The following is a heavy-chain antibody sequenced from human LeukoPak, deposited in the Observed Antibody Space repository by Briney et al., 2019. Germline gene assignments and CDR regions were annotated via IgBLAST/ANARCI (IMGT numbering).Heavy chain of an antibody. V-gene: IGHV4-31*03. CDR1: GGSISSGGYY. D-gene: IGHD3-10*01. Sequence: SETLSLTCTVSGGSISSGGYYWSWIRQHPGKGLEWLGYIYYSGSTYYNPSLKSRVTISVDTSKNQFSLKLSSVTAADTAVYYCAKAVRITMVRGVMVDFDPWGQGTLVTVSS. J-gene: IGHJ5*02. CDR3: AKAVRITMVRGVMVDFDP. CDR2: IYYSGST.